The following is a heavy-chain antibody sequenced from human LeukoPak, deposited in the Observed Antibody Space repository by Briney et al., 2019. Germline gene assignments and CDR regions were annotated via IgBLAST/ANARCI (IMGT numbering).Heavy chain of an antibody. CDR3: ARGHGGIVVVVRDAFDI. J-gene: IGHJ3*02. Sequence: PGESLRLSCAASGFTFGTFAMHCVRQAPGKGLEWVAVMSYDGSNKYYADSVKGRFTISSDNSKNTLYLQMNSLRSEDTAVYYCARGHGGIVVVVRDAFDIWGQGTMVIVSS. CDR1: GFTFGTFA. D-gene: IGHD2-15*01. CDR2: MSYDGSNK. V-gene: IGHV3-30-3*01.